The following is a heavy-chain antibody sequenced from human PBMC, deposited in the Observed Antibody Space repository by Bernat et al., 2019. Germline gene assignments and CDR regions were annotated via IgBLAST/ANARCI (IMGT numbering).Heavy chain of an antibody. Sequence: QVQLVQSGAEVKKPGSSVKVSCKASGGTFSSYTISWVRQAPGQGLEWMGRIIPILGIANYAQKFQGRVTITADKSTSTAYMELSSLRSEDTAVYYCARDNSGEYFDWSWGHYYYYGMDVWGQGTTVTVSS. CDR1: GGTFSSYT. CDR2: IIPILGIA. D-gene: IGHD3-9*01. V-gene: IGHV1-69*08. CDR3: ARDNSGEYFDWSWGHYYYYGMDV. J-gene: IGHJ6*02.